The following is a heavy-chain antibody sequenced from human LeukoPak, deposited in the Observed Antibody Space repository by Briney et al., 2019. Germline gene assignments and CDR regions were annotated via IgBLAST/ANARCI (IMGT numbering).Heavy chain of an antibody. Sequence: GGSLRLSCAASGFTFSDYYMSWIRRAPGKGLEWVSYISSSGSTIYYADSVKGRFTISRDNAKNSLYLQMNSLRAEDTAVYYCARVNQDIVVVPAAMCWFDPWGQGTLVTVSS. V-gene: IGHV3-11*01. D-gene: IGHD2-2*01. J-gene: IGHJ5*02. CDR2: ISSSGSTI. CDR1: GFTFSDYY. CDR3: ARVNQDIVVVPAAMCWFDP.